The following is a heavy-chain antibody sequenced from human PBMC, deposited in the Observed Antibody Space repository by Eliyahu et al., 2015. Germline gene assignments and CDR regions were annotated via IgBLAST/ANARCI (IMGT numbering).Heavy chain of an antibody. CDR3: ARETLYYDILTGYYPDTQGYFDY. V-gene: IGHV4-4*02. D-gene: IGHD3-9*01. CDR1: GGSXXXXXW. Sequence: QVQLQESGPGLVKPSGTLSLTCAVSGGSXXXXXWWSWVRQPPGKGLEWIGEIYHSGSTNYNPSLKSRVTISVDKSKNQFSLKLSSVTAADTAVYYCARETLYYDILTGYYPDTQGYFDYWGQGTLVTVSS. J-gene: IGHJ4*02. CDR2: IYHSGST.